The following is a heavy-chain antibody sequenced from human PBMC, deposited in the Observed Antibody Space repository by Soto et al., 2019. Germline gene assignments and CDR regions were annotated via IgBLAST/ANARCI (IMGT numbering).Heavy chain of an antibody. CDR3: AKATPAAVLGYYYYYGMDV. V-gene: IGHV3-23*01. CDR2: ISGSGGST. J-gene: IGHJ6*02. D-gene: IGHD2-8*02. CDR1: GFTFSSYA. Sequence: GGSLRLSCAASGFTFSSYAMSWVRQATGQGLEWVSAISGSGGSTYYADSVKGRFTISRDNSKNTLYLQMNSLRAEDTAVYYCAKATPAAVLGYYYYYGMDVWGQGTTVTVSS.